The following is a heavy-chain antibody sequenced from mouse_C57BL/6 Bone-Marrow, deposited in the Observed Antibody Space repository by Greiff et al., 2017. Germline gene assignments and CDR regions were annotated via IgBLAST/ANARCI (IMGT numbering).Heavy chain of an antibody. J-gene: IGHJ1*03. V-gene: IGHV8-8*01. CDR1: GFSLSTFGMG. CDR3: ARPVYGNYWYFDV. D-gene: IGHD2-1*01. Sequence: QVTLKVSGPGILQPSQTLSLTCSFSGFSLSTFGMGVGWIRQPSGKGLEWLAHIWWDDDKYYNPALKSRLTISKDTSKNQLFLKLANVVTAETATYYCARPVYGNYWYFDVWGTGTTVTVSS. CDR2: IWWDDDK.